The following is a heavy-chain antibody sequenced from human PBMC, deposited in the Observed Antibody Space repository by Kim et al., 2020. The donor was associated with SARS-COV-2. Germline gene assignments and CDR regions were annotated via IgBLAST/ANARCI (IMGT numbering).Heavy chain of an antibody. D-gene: IGHD2-15*01. CDR3: ARDIVVNYFDY. V-gene: IGHV4-59*01. Sequence: NYNPSLQSRVTISVDTSKNQFSLELSSVAAADTAVYYWARDIVVNYFDYWGQGTLVAVSS. J-gene: IGHJ4*02.